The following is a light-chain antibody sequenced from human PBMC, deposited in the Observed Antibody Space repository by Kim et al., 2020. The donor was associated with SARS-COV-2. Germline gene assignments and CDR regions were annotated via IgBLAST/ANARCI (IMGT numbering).Light chain of an antibody. CDR3: LQYNSYPYT. CDR1: LGISNY. V-gene: IGKV1-17*03. CDR2: AAS. J-gene: IGKJ2*01. Sequence: ASVGDCVTITCRASLGISNYLAWFQQKPGKVPTRLIYAASSLQTGVPSRFSGSGSGTEFTLTISSLQPEDFATYYCLQYNSYPYTFGQGTKLEI.